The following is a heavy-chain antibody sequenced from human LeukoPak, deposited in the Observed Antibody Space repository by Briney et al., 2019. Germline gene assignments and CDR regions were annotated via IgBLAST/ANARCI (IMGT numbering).Heavy chain of an antibody. Sequence: GRSLRLSCAASGFTFSSYGMHWVRQAPGKGLEWVAVISYDGSNKYYADSVKGRFTISRDNSKNTLYLQMNSLRAEDTALYYCARDGGTYSSSIVVSYYYYYMDVWGKGTTVTVSS. CDR2: ISYDGSNK. V-gene: IGHV3-30*03. D-gene: IGHD6-6*01. J-gene: IGHJ6*03. CDR1: GFTFSSYG. CDR3: ARDGGTYSSSIVVSYYYYYMDV.